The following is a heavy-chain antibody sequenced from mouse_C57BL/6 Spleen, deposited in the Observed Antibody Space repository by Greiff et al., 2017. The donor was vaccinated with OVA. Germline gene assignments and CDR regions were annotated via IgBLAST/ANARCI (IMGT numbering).Heavy chain of an antibody. J-gene: IGHJ3*01. V-gene: IGHV1-5*01. CDR3: TRDDYYDPAWFAY. Sequence: DVQLQESGTVLARPGASVKMSCKTSGYTFTSYWMHWVKQRPGQGLEWIGAIYPGNSDTSYNQKFKGKAKLTAVTSASTAYMELSSLTNEDSAVYYCTRDDYYDPAWFAYWGQGTLVTVSA. D-gene: IGHD1-1*02. CDR1: GYTFTSYW. CDR2: IYPGNSDT.